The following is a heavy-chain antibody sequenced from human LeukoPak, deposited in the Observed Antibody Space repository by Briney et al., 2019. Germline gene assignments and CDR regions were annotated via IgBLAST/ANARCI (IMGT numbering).Heavy chain of an antibody. J-gene: IGHJ4*02. CDR3: ATVPYRVVTSLFDY. CDR2: FDPEDGET. CDR1: GYTLTELS. D-gene: IGHD3-3*01. Sequence: ASVKVSCKVSGYTLTELSMHWVRQAPGKGLEWMGGFDPEDGETIYAQKFQGRVAMTEDTSTDTAYMELSSLRSEDTAVYYCATVPYRVVTSLFDYWGQGTLVTVSS. V-gene: IGHV1-24*01.